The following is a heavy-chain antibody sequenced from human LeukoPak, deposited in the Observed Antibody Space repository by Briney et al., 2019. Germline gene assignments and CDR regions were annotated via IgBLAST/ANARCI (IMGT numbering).Heavy chain of an antibody. CDR1: GGSFSGYY. J-gene: IGHJ4*02. Sequence: PSETLSLTCAVYGGSFSGYYWTWIRQPPGKGLEWIGELNHSGDIYYNSSLKSRVTISVDTSKNQFSRKLNSVTAADTAVYYCARRDYSGSGSYYNGWGQGTLVTVSS. D-gene: IGHD3-10*01. CDR3: ARRDYSGSGSYYNG. V-gene: IGHV4-34*01. CDR2: LNHSGDI.